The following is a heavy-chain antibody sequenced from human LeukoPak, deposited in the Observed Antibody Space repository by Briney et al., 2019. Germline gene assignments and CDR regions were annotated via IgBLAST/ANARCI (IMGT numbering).Heavy chain of an antibody. CDR3: ARHQRDGYNYFDY. J-gene: IGHJ4*02. Sequence: GGSLRLSCAASGFTFSSYWMSWVRQAPGKGLEWVANIKQDGSEKYYVDSVKGRFTISRDNAKNSLYLQMNSLRAEDTALYYCARHQRDGYNYFDYWGQGTLVTVSS. CDR1: GFTFSSYW. D-gene: IGHD5-24*01. CDR2: IKQDGSEK. V-gene: IGHV3-7*03.